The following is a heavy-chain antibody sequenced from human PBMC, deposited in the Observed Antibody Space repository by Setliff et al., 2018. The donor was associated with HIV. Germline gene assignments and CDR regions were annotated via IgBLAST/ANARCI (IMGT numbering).Heavy chain of an antibody. D-gene: IGHD4-4*01. CDR1: GGSIISGGYY. J-gene: IGHJ5*02. Sequence: SETLSLTCSLSGGSIISGGYYWSWILQHPEKGLEWIGYIYFTGKTYYNPSLKSRVSISVDTSKDQFSLNLKSVTAADTATYYCARDLTSNSNCFDPGSQGIQVTVSS. CDR2: IYFTGKT. V-gene: IGHV4-31*03. CDR3: ARDLTSNSNCFDP.